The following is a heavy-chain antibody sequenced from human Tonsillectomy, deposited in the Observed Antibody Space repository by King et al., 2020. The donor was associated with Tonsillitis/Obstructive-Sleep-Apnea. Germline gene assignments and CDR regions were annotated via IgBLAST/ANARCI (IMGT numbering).Heavy chain of an antibody. CDR2: IYPDDSDI. CDR3: ARPSPGIVAAGVS. CDR1: GYSFTNYW. V-gene: IGHV5-51*03. Sequence: VQLVQSGAEVKKPGESLKISCKGSGYSFTNYWIGWVRQMPGKGLEWMGNIYPDDSDIRYSPPFQGQVTISADKSISTAYLQWSSLKASDTAMYYCARPSPGIVAAGVSWGQGTLVTVSS. D-gene: IGHD6-13*01. J-gene: IGHJ5*02.